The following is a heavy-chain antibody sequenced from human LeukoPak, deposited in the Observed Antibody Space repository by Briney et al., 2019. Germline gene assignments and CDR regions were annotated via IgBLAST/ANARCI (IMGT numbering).Heavy chain of an antibody. J-gene: IGHJ4*02. D-gene: IGHD3-3*01. CDR3: ARAGPRFLEWSFFVVY. V-gene: IGHV1-18*01. Sequence: ASVKVSCKASGYTFTSYGICWVRQAPGQGLEWMGWISAYNGNTNYAQKLQGRVTMTTDTSTSTAYMELRSLRSDDTAVYYCARAGPRFLEWSFFVVYWGQGTLVTVSS. CDR1: GYTFTSYG. CDR2: ISAYNGNT.